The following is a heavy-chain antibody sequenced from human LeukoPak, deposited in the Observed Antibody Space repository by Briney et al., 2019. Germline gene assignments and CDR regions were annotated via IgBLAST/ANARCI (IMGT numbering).Heavy chain of an antibody. Sequence: SETLSLTCAVYGGSFSGYYWSWIRQPPGKGLEWIGEINHSGSTNYTPSLKSRVTISVDTSKNQFSLKLSSVTAADTAVYYCARALAARRGGIDYWGQGTLVTVSS. V-gene: IGHV4-34*01. CDR1: GGSFSGYY. CDR3: ARALAARRGGIDY. D-gene: IGHD6-6*01. J-gene: IGHJ4*02. CDR2: INHSGST.